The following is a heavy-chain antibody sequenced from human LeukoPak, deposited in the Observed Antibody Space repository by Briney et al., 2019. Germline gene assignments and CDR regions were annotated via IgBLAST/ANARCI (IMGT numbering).Heavy chain of an antibody. D-gene: IGHD1-26*01. CDR2: ISYYGSNK. Sequence: PGRSLRLSCAASGFTFSSYGMHWVRQAPGKGLEWVAAISYYGSNKYYADSVKGRFNISRDNSKNTLYLQMNSLRAEDTAVYYCAKDGPVVGATMDYWGQGTLVTVSS. CDR3: AKDGPVVGATMDY. J-gene: IGHJ4*02. CDR1: GFTFSSYG. V-gene: IGHV3-30*18.